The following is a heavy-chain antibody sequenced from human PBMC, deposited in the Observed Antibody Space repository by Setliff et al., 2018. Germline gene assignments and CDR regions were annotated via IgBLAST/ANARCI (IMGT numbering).Heavy chain of an antibody. D-gene: IGHD2-15*01. CDR1: GFTFSRYW. J-gene: IGHJ4*02. Sequence: GGSLRLSCAASGFTFSRYWMSWVRQAPGKGLEWVANIKQDGSEKYYVDSVKGRFTISRDNAKNSLYLQMNSLRAEDTAVYYCAKDRYCGGGSCLKDFEYWGQGTLVTVSS. V-gene: IGHV3-7*03. CDR2: IKQDGSEK. CDR3: AKDRYCGGGSCLKDFEY.